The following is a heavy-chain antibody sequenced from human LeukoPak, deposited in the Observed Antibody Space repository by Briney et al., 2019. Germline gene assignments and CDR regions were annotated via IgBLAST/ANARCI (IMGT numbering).Heavy chain of an antibody. D-gene: IGHD1-26*01. Sequence: SETLSLTCTVSSGSISSYYWSWIRQPAGKGLEWIGRIYTSGSTNYNPSLKSRVTMSVDTSKNQFSLKLSSVTAADTAVYYCARLESGSYPGNYFDYWGQGTLVTVSS. J-gene: IGHJ4*02. CDR1: SGSISSYY. V-gene: IGHV4-4*07. CDR3: ARLESGSYPGNYFDY. CDR2: IYTSGST.